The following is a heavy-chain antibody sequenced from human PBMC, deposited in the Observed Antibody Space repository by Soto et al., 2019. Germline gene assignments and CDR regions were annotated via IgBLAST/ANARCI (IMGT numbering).Heavy chain of an antibody. J-gene: IGHJ4*02. CDR3: AKVSAVAVLDTPDY. Sequence: GSLKLSCAASGXTFSRYSMSWVRQAPGKGLEWVSSISGSGGSAYYADSVKGRFTISRDNSKNTLYLQMNSLRAEDTAVYYCAKVSAVAVLDTPDYWGQGTLVTVSS. CDR2: ISGSGGSA. D-gene: IGHD6-19*01. V-gene: IGHV3-23*01. CDR1: GXTFSRYS.